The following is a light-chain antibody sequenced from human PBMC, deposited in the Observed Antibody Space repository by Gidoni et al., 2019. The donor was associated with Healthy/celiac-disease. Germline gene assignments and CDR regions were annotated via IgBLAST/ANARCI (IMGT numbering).Light chain of an antibody. CDR3: SSYTSSSTLDVV. Sequence: QSALTQPASVSGSPGRSITISCTGTSSDVGGYNYASWYQQHPGKAPKLMIYDVSNRPSGVSNRCSGSKSGNTASLTISGLQAEDEADYYCSSYTSSSTLDVVFGGGTKLTVL. V-gene: IGLV2-14*03. CDR1: SSDVGGYNY. CDR2: DVS. J-gene: IGLJ2*01.